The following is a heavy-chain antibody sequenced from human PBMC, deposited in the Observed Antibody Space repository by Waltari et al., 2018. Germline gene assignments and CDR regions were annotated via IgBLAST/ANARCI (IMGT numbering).Heavy chain of an antibody. CDR2: IYHSGST. J-gene: IGHJ4*02. CDR1: GYSISSGYY. Sequence: QVQLQESGPGLVKPSVTLSLTCAVSGYSISSGYYWGWIRQPPGKGLEWIGSIYHSGSTYYNPSLKSRVTISVDTSKNQFSLKLSSVTAADTAVYYCARPEYGSGSYFDYWGQGTLVTVSS. V-gene: IGHV4-38-2*01. CDR3: ARPEYGSGSYFDY. D-gene: IGHD3-10*01.